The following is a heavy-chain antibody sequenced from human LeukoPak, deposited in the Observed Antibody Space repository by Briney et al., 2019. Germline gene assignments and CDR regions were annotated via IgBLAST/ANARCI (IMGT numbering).Heavy chain of an antibody. J-gene: IGHJ4*02. CDR1: GGSISSYY. V-gene: IGHV4-4*07. Sequence: SETLSLTCTVSGGSISSYYWSWIRQSAAKGVEWIGHMSTSGSPNYNPSLKSRLTMSVDTSKNQLSLNLRSVTAADTAVYYCAKIGGTYAEGDYFDNWGQGTLVTVSS. D-gene: IGHD1-26*01. CDR3: AKIGGTYAEGDYFDN. CDR2: MSTSGSP.